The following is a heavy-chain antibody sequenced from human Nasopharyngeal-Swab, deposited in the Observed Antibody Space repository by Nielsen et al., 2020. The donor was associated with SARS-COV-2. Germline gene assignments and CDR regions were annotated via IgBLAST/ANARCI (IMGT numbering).Heavy chain of an antibody. D-gene: IGHD3-3*01. V-gene: IGHV3-21*01. CDR1: GSTFNNYN. J-gene: IGHJ6*02. Sequence: LKISCAASGSTFNNYNFNWVRQAPGKGLEWVSSISSSSSYIYYADSVKGRFTISRDNAKNSLYLQMNSLRAEDTAVYYCARDGLDYDFWSAYFMDVWGQGTTVTVSS. CDR3: ARDGLDYDFWSAYFMDV. CDR2: ISSSSSYI.